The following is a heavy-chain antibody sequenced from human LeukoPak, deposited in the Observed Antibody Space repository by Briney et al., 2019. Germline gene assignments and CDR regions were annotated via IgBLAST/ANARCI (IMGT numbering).Heavy chain of an antibody. CDR3: ARDGFDYVWGSYRYLVDY. D-gene: IGHD3-16*02. CDR2: ISSGSSTI. V-gene: IGHV3-48*04. Sequence: GGSLRLSCAASGFTFSSHDIHWVRQAPGKGLEWVSYISSGSSTIYYIDSVKGRFTISRDNAKNSVYLQMNSLRAEDTAVYYCARDGFDYVWGSYRYLVDYWGQGTLVTVSS. J-gene: IGHJ4*02. CDR1: GFTFSSHD.